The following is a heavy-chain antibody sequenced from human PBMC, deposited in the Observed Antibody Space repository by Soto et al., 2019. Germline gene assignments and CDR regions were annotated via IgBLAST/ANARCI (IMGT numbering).Heavy chain of an antibody. V-gene: IGHV1-8*01. CDR3: ARGGTSHYYMDV. CDR2: MNPNSGNT. CDR1: GYTFTSYD. Sequence: GASVKVSCKASGYTFTSYDINWVRLATGQGLEWMGWMNPNSGNTGYAQKFQGRVTMTRNTSISTAYMELSSLRSEDTAVYYCARGGTSHYYMDVWGKGTTVTVSS. J-gene: IGHJ6*03.